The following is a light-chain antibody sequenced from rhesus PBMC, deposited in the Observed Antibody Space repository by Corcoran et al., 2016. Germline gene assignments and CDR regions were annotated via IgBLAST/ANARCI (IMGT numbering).Light chain of an antibody. CDR2: AAS. CDR1: QGISSY. Sequence: DIQMTQSPSSLSASVGDTVTITCRASQGISSYLNWFQQKPGKAPKILIYAASSLESGVPSRFSGSGSGTAFTLPISSLQPEDFAVYYCLQHNSYPFTFGPGTKLDIK. V-gene: IGKV1-28*03. CDR3: LQHNSYPFT. J-gene: IGKJ3*01.